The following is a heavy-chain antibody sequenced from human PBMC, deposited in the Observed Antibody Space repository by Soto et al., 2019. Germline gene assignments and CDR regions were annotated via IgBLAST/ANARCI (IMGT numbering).Heavy chain of an antibody. V-gene: IGHV3-48*02. J-gene: IGHJ4*02. CDR3: AREERAVAGTVFDY. CDR2: ISSSSSTI. D-gene: IGHD6-19*01. Sequence: EVQLVESGGGLVQPGGSLRLSCAASGFTFSSYSMNWVRQAPGKGLEWVSYISSSSSTIYYADSVKGRFTISRDNAKNSLYLQMNSLRDEDTAVYYCAREERAVAGTVFDYWGQGTLVTVSS. CDR1: GFTFSSYS.